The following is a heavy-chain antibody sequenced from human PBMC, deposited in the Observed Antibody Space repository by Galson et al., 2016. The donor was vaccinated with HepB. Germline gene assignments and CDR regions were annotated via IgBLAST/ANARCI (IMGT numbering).Heavy chain of an antibody. CDR3: ARDRLTSVTRHWTGTTYSYYGMDV. CDR1: GFSFSAYW. V-gene: IGHV3-7*03. CDR2: IKQDGSEK. J-gene: IGHJ6*01. D-gene: IGHD1-14*01. Sequence: SLRLSCAASGFSFSAYWMRWVRQSPGKGPAWVANIKQDGSEKYYVDSVKGRFTISRDNARSSLYLQVNGLRADDTAVYYCARDRLTSVTRHWTGTTYSYYGMDVWGQGTTVTVSS.